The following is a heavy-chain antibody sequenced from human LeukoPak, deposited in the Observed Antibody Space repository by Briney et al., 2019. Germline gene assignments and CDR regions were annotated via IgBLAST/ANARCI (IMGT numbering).Heavy chain of an antibody. Sequence: PSQTLSLTCTVSGGSIGSGSYYWSWIRQPAGKGLEWIGRIYTSGSTNYNPSLKSRVTISVDTSKNQFSLKLSSMTAADTAVYYCASPPYSGSYYVDVWGKGTTVTVSS. CDR1: GGSIGSGSYY. CDR2: IYTSGST. D-gene: IGHD1-26*01. J-gene: IGHJ6*03. CDR3: ASPPYSGSYYVDV. V-gene: IGHV4-61*02.